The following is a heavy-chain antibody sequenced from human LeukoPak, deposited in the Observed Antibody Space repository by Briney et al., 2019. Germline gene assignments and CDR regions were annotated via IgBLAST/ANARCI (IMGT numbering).Heavy chain of an antibody. Sequence: ASVKVSCKASGYTFTSYDINWVRQATGQGLVWMGWINPNSGGTNYAQKFQGRVTMTRDTSISTAYMELSRLTSDDTAVYYCARGVAGSYYYYYMDVWGKGTTVTISS. D-gene: IGHD6-19*01. CDR3: ARGVAGSYYYYYMDV. J-gene: IGHJ6*03. CDR1: GYTFTSYD. CDR2: INPNSGGT. V-gene: IGHV1-2*02.